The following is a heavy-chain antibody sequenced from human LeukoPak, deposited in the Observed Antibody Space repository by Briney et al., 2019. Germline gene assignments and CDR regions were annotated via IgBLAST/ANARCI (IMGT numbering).Heavy chain of an antibody. J-gene: IGHJ5*02. Sequence: GGSLRLSCAASGFTFSSYAMSWVRQAPGKGLEWVSAISGSGGSTYYADSVKGRFTNSRDNSKNTLYLQMNSLRAEDTAVYYCATPQSRPFNWFDPWGQGTLVTVSS. CDR3: ATPQSRPFNWFDP. CDR2: ISGSGGST. CDR1: GFTFSSYA. V-gene: IGHV3-23*01.